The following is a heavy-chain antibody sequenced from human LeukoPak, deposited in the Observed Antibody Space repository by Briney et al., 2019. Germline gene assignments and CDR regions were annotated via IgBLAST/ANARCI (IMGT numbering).Heavy chain of an antibody. Sequence: SETLSLTCTVSGGSISSYYWSWIRQPPGKGLEWIGEINHSGSTNYNPSLKSRVTISVDTSKNQFSLKLSSVTAADTAVYYCARVFWSGYSKYNWFDPWGQGTLVTVSS. D-gene: IGHD3-3*01. V-gene: IGHV4-34*01. CDR3: ARVFWSGYSKYNWFDP. CDR1: GGSISSYY. CDR2: INHSGST. J-gene: IGHJ5*02.